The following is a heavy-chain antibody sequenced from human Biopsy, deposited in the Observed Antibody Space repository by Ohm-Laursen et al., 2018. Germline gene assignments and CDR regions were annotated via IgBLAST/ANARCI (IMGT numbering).Heavy chain of an antibody. Sequence: SETLSLTCTVSGGSFTGHYWTWIRQPPGKGLEWIGYIFNSANTYYNPSLKNLITISGDTSKNQFSLKLNSVTAADTALYYCARGKRGTVAIPRDNPNRIRGWFDPWGPGTLVTVSS. CDR3: ARGKRGTVAIPRDNPNRIRGWFDP. J-gene: IGHJ5*02. CDR2: IFNSANT. CDR1: GGSFTGHY. V-gene: IGHV4-59*06. D-gene: IGHD2-21*01.